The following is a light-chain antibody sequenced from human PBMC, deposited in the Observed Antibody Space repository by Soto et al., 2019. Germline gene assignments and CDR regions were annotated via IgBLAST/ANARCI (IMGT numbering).Light chain of an antibody. CDR3: SSYTRSGNYV. J-gene: IGLJ1*01. V-gene: IGLV2-14*01. CDR2: DVS. Sequence: QSALTQPASVSGSPGQSIAISCTGTSSDVGAYNCVSWYQQHPGKAPKLMIYDVSNRPSGVSNRFSGSKSGNTASLTISGLKAEDEADYYCSSYTRSGNYVFGTGTKVTVL. CDR1: SSDVGAYNC.